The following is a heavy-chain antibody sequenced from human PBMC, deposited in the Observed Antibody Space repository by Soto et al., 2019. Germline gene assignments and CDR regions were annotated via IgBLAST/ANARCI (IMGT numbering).Heavy chain of an antibody. CDR2: INHSGST. CDR1: GGSFSGYY. V-gene: IGHV4-34*01. D-gene: IGHD1-26*01. Sequence: SETLSLTCAVYGGSFSGYYWSWIRQPPGKGLEWIGEINHSGSTNYNPSLKSRVTISVDTSKNQFSLKLSSVTAADTAVYYCARGTVAGSTKLPTDRGANFDYWGQGTLVTVSS. J-gene: IGHJ4*02. CDR3: ARGTVAGSTKLPTDRGANFDY.